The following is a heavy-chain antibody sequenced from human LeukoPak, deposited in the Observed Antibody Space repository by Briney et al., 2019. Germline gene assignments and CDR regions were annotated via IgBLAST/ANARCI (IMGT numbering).Heavy chain of an antibody. CDR3: ARDGMGYYDSSGYYYGIYYYYYMDV. J-gene: IGHJ6*03. V-gene: IGHV4-61*02. CDR1: GGSISSGSYY. Sequence: SETLSLTCTVCGGSISSGSYYWSWIRQPAGKGLEWIGRIYTSGRTNYHPSLKSRVTISVDTSKNQFSLKLSSVTAADTAVYYCARDGMGYYDSSGYYYGIYYYYYMDVWGKGTTVTVSS. D-gene: IGHD3-22*01. CDR2: IYTSGRT.